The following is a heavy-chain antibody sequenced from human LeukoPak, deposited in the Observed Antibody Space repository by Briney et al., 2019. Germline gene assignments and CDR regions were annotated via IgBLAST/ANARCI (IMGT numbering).Heavy chain of an antibody. V-gene: IGHV3-48*02. J-gene: IGHJ4*02. CDR3: SRRFDC. CDR2: IDGSGDTI. CDR1: GFTFIDYS. Sequence: GESLRLSCAASGFTFIDYSMNWVRQAPGKGLEWVSYIDGSGDTIYYADSVKGRFTISIDNAKNSLDLQMNSLRDEDTAVYYCSRRFDCWGQGTLVTVSP.